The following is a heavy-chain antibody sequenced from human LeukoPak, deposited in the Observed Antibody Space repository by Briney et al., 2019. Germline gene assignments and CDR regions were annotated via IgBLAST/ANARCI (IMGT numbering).Heavy chain of an antibody. CDR2: IKEDGSMK. V-gene: IGHV3-7*01. D-gene: IGHD3-10*01. CDR1: GFTFSTYW. Sequence: GGSLRLSCAASGFTFSTYWMGWVRLAPGKGLEWVAFIKEDGSMKYYVDSVKGRFTISRDNAQNSLNLQMNNLRVEDTAVYYCVRDRGSRAGSDYWGQGTRVTVSS. CDR3: VRDRGSRAGSDY. J-gene: IGHJ4*02.